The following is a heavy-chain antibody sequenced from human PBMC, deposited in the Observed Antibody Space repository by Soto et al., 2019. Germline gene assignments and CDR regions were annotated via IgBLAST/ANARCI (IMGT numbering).Heavy chain of an antibody. J-gene: IGHJ4*02. CDR3: AKEDPSGRYSLDY. CDR2: INQDGGVT. V-gene: IGHV3-7*01. CDR1: GFTFISSF. D-gene: IGHD1-26*01. Sequence: GGSLRLSCVASGFTFISSFMGWIRQAPGKGLEWVANINQDGGVTYYVDSVEGRFTISRDNTKDSLYLQMNSLRIEDTAVYFCAKEDPSGRYSLDYWGQGSQVTGS.